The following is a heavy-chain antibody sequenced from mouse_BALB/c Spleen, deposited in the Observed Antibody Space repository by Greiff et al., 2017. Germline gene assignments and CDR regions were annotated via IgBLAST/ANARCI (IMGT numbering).Heavy chain of an antibody. Sequence: QVQLQQPGAELVKPGTSVKLSCKASGYNFTSYWINWVKLRPGQGLEWIGDIYPGSGSTNYNEKFKSKATLTVDTSSSTAYMQLSSLASEDSALYYCARPWSYYAMDYWGQGTSVTVSS. J-gene: IGHJ4*01. CDR3: ARPWSYYAMDY. D-gene: IGHD1-1*02. CDR1: GYNFTSYW. CDR2: IYPGSGST. V-gene: IGHV1-55*01.